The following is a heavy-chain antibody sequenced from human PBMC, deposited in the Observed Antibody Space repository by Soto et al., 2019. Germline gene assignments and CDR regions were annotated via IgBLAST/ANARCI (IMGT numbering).Heavy chain of an antibody. Sequence: QVYLQESGPGLVKPSETLSLTCSVSGGSISLYYWTWVRQPAGKGLEWIGRMYVSGYTSYNPSLKSRLSLSMDTSKNQLSLQLTSVTAADTAVYYWARDPLMYEYDSGGDYWGQGILVTVSS. CDR2: MYVSGYT. D-gene: IGHD3-22*01. J-gene: IGHJ4*02. V-gene: IGHV4-4*07. CDR1: GGSISLYY. CDR3: ARDPLMYEYDSGGDY.